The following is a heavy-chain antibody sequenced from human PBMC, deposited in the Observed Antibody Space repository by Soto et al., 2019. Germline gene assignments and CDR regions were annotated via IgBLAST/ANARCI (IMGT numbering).Heavy chain of an antibody. D-gene: IGHD6-13*01. CDR3: ARDAPPGIAAAGGLLDY. CDR2: IIPIFGTA. CDR1: GGTFSSYA. V-gene: IGHV1-69*13. J-gene: IGHJ4*02. Sequence: ASVKVSCKASGGTFSSYAISWVRQAPGQGLEWMGGIIPIFGTANYAQKFQGRVTITADESTSTAYMELSSLRSEDTAVYYCARDAPPGIAAAGGLLDYWGQGTLVTVSS.